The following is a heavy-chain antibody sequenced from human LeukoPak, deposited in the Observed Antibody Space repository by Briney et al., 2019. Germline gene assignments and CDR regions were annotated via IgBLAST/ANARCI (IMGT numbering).Heavy chain of an antibody. J-gene: IGHJ5*02. CDR2: IYYSGSN. V-gene: IGHV4-59*01. Sequence: PSETLSLTCTVSGGSIISYHWSWLRQPPGKGLEWIGYIYYSGSNNYNPSLMSRVNISVDTSKNQFSLKLSSVTAADTAVYYGARRYCSSTSYSHYNWFDPWGQGTLVSVSS. CDR3: ARRYCSSTSYSHYNWFDP. D-gene: IGHD2-2*01. CDR1: GGSIISYH.